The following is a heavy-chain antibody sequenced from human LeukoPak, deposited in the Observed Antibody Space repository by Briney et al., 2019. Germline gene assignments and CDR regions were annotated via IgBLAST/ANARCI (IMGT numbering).Heavy chain of an antibody. V-gene: IGHV3-74*01. Sequence: GGSLRLSCAASGFTFSNYWMHWVRHAPGKGLVWVSRINSDMSSTNYADSVKGRSTISRDNAKNTLYLQMNSLRAEDTAVYYCARDIAVSGNYFDYWGQGTLVTVSS. CDR1: GFTFSNYW. D-gene: IGHD6-19*01. CDR3: ARDIAVSGNYFDY. J-gene: IGHJ4*02. CDR2: INSDMSST.